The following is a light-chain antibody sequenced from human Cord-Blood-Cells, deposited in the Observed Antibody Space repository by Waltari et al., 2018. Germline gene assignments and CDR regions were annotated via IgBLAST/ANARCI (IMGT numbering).Light chain of an antibody. CDR2: AAS. J-gene: IGKJ1*01. CDR1: QSISSY. V-gene: IGKV1-39*01. Sequence: DLQRTQSPSSLSASGGDGVTITCRASQSISSYLNWYQQKPGIAPKLLIYAASILQSGVPSSFSGSGSGTDFTLSISSLQPADFAAYYFQQSYSTPPTFGHGTKVKIK. CDR3: QQSYSTPPT.